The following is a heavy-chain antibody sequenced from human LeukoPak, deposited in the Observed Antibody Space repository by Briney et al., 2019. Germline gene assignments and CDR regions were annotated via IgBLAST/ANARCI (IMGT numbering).Heavy chain of an antibody. D-gene: IGHD3-22*01. CDR3: ATYDSSGYLDY. J-gene: IGHJ4*02. CDR2: ISYDGSNK. V-gene: IGHV3-30*03. CDR1: GFTFSSYG. Sequence: GGSLRLSCAASGFTFSSYGMPWVRQAPGKGLEWVAVISYDGSNKYYADSVKGRFTISRDNSKNTLYLQMNSLRAEDTAVYYCATYDSSGYLDYWGEGTLVTVSS.